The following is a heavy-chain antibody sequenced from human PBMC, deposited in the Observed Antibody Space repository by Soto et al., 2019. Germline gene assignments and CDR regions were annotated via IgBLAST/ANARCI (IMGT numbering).Heavy chain of an antibody. V-gene: IGHV3-33*01. CDR3: ARGQTGY. J-gene: IGHJ4*02. CDR1: GFTFSSYG. CDR2: IRYDGSNK. Sequence: QVQLVESGGGVVQPGRSLRLSCASSGFTFSSYGMHWVRQAPGKGLEWVAVIRYDGSNKYYADSVKGRFTISRDNSKNTLYLQMNSLRAEDTAVYYCARGQTGYWGQGTLVTVSS.